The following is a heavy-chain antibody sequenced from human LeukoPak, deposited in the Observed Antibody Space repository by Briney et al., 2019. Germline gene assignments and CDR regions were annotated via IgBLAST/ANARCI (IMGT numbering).Heavy chain of an antibody. Sequence: GGSLRLSCAASGFTFSSYAMNWVRQAPGRGLEWVSGISMSGANTENADPVKGRFIISRDNSKSTLYLQMKSLRVEDTAVYYCAKDRGGYSGSSSYFDYWGQGTLVTVSS. CDR2: ISMSGANT. V-gene: IGHV3-23*01. CDR1: GFTFSSYA. CDR3: AKDRGGYSGSSSYFDY. J-gene: IGHJ4*02. D-gene: IGHD1-26*01.